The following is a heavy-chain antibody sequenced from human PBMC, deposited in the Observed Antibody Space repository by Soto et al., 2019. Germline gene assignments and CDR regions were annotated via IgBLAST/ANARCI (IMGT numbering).Heavy chain of an antibody. CDR3: AKVMANLIVVVPAASFDY. Sequence: GGSLRLSCAASGFTFSSYAMSWVRQAPGKGLEWVSAISGSGGSTYYADSVKGRFTISRDNSKNTLYLQMNSLRAEDTAVYYCAKVMANLIVVVPAASFDYWGQGTLVTVSS. CDR1: GFTFSSYA. CDR2: ISGSGGST. D-gene: IGHD2-2*01. V-gene: IGHV3-23*01. J-gene: IGHJ4*02.